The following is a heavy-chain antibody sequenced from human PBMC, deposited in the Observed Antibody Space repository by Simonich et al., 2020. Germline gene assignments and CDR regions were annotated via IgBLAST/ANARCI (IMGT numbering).Heavy chain of an antibody. Sequence: QVQLVPSGAEVKKPVASVKVSCNASGYTFTSYAINWVRQATGQGLEWMVWMHPNSGNTGYAQKFQGRVTITRNTSISTAYMELSILRSEDTAVYYCARGRGGMSRGYVDYWGQGTLVTVSS. J-gene: IGHJ4*02. V-gene: IGHV1-8*03. CDR2: MHPNSGNT. D-gene: IGHD2-15*01. CDR3: ARGRGGMSRGYVDY. CDR1: GYTFTSYA.